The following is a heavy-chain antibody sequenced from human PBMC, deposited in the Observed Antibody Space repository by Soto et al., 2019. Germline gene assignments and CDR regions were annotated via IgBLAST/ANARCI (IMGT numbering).Heavy chain of an antibody. CDR1: GFTFSSYA. CDR2: ISGSGGST. CDR3: AKWGRGYSYGYSDY. V-gene: IGHV3-23*01. Sequence: GGSLRLSCAASGFTFSSYAMSWVRQAPGKGLEWVSAISGSGGSTYYADSVKGRFTISRDNSKNTLYLQMNSLRAEDTAVYYCAKWGRGYSYGYSDYWGQGTPVTVSS. J-gene: IGHJ4*02. D-gene: IGHD5-18*01.